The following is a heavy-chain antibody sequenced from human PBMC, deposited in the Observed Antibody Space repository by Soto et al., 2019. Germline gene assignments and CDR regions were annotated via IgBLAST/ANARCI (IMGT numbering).Heavy chain of an antibody. Sequence: EVQLVESGGGLVQPGGSLRLSCAASGFTFSSYSMNWVRQAPGKGLEWVSYISSSSSTIYYADSVKGRFTISRDKAKNSLYLQMNSLRAEDTAVSYCARHPERIAEIGWFDPWGQGTRVTVSS. CDR1: GFTFSSYS. CDR3: ARHPERIAEIGWFDP. J-gene: IGHJ5*02. V-gene: IGHV3-48*01. CDR2: ISSSSSTI. D-gene: IGHD6-13*01.